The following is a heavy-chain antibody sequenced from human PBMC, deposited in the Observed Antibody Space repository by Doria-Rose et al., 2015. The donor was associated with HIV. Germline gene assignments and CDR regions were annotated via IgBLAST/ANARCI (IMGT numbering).Heavy chain of an antibody. J-gene: IGHJ4*02. CDR1: GVSLSSPGMG. CDR2: IFSDDDR. D-gene: IGHD6-13*01. CDR3: ARIKSSRWYHKYYFDF. Sequence: QVQLVQSGPVLVKPTETLTLTCTVSGVSLSSPGMGVSWIRQPPGKALGWLANIFSDDDRSYKASLKSRLTISRCSAKSQVVLTMTDMDPVDTATYYCARIKSSRWYHKYYFDFWGQGTLVIVSA. V-gene: IGHV2-26*01.